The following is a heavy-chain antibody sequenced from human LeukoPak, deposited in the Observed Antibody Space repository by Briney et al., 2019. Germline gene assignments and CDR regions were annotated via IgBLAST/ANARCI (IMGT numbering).Heavy chain of an antibody. CDR2: IRSKVNSYAT. D-gene: IGHD3-10*01. Sequence: GDSLKLSCAASGFTFSGSAMHWVRQASGKGLEWVGRIRSKVNSYATGYAASVRGRFTISRDDSENTVYLQMNSLKTEDTAVYYCTRGLGFGSGSFSTHDYWGQGTLVTVSS. V-gene: IGHV3-73*01. CDR1: GFTFSGSA. CDR3: TRGLGFGSGSFSTHDY. J-gene: IGHJ4*02.